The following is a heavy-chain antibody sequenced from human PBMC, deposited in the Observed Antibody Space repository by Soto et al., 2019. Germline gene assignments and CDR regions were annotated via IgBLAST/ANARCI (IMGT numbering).Heavy chain of an antibody. CDR3: AKEHTLDNSGWVFDF. D-gene: IGHD6-25*01. CDR2: ISYDGSLI. CDR1: GFTFSSYG. Sequence: QVQLVESGGGVVQPGGSLRLSCAASGFTFSSYGIQWVRQAPGKGLEWVAVISYDGSLIYYADSVKGRFTISRDNSKNTRYLQMNSLRVEDKAVYYCAKEHTLDNSGWVFDFWGQGALVTVSP. J-gene: IGHJ4*02. V-gene: IGHV3-30*18.